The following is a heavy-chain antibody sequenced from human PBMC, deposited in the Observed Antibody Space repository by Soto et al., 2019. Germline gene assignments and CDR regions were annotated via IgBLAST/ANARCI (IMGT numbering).Heavy chain of an antibody. Sequence: GGSLRLSCAASGFPFSGYGMNWVRQAPGKGLEWVSYISNAASSIYYADSVKGRFTVSRDNAKGSLYLQMDSLRAEDTAVYYCARGDWSSGYWGQGTLVTVSS. CDR3: ARGDWSSGY. CDR2: ISNAASSI. CDR1: GFPFSGYG. D-gene: IGHD1-1*01. J-gene: IGHJ4*02. V-gene: IGHV3-48*01.